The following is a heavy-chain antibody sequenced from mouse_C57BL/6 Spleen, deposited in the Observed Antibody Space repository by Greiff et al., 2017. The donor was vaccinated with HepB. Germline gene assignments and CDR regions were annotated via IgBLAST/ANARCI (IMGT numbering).Heavy chain of an antibody. CDR3: TRGEITTNPFDY. J-gene: IGHJ2*01. CDR2: ISSGGDYI. D-gene: IGHD1-1*01. Sequence: EVQLVESGEGLVKPGGSLKLSCAASGFTFSSYAMSWVRQTPEKRLEWVAYISSGGDYIYYADTVKGRFTISRDNARNTLYLQMSSLKSEDTAMYYCTRGEITTNPFDYWGQGTTLTVSS. CDR1: GFTFSSYA. V-gene: IGHV5-9-1*02.